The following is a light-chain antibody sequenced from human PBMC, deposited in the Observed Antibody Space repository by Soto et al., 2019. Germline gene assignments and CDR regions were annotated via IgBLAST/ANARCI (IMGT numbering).Light chain of an antibody. J-gene: IGKJ4*01. CDR1: QSFLHSNGYTN. CDR3: LQSKQYPIT. V-gene: IGKV2-24*01. CDR2: KIS. Sequence: VVTQSPLSLLVTLGQQASLSCRSGQSFLHSNGYTNLNWFQQRPGQPPRLLIEKISNRFSGVPDRFSGSGAGTDYTLNISRVEAEDVGVYFCLQSKQYPITFGRGTKVDIK.